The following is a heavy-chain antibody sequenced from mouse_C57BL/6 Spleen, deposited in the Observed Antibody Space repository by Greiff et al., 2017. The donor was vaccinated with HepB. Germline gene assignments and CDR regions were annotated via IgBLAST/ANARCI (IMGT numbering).Heavy chain of an antibody. CDR3: ARRTTPHAMDY. J-gene: IGHJ4*01. D-gene: IGHD1-1*01. V-gene: IGHV5-17*01. Sequence: EVKLVESGGGLVKPGGSLKLSCAASGFTFSDYGMHWVRQAPEKGLEWVAYISSGSSTIYYADTVKGRFTISRDNAKNTLFLQMTSLRSEDTAMYYCARRTTPHAMDYWGQRTSVTVSS. CDR2: ISSGSSTI. CDR1: GFTFSDYG.